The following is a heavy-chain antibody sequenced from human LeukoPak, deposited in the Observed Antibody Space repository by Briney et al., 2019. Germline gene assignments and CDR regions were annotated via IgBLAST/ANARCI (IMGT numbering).Heavy chain of an antibody. V-gene: IGHV3-11*04. D-gene: IGHD6-13*01. Sequence: GGSLRLSCAASGFTFSDYYKSWIRQAPGKGLEWLSYISSSGSTIYYADSVKGRFTISRYNAKNSLYLQMNSLRAEDTAVYYCARDQQQLPRGPWGQGTLVTVSS. CDR3: ARDQQQLPRGP. J-gene: IGHJ5*02. CDR2: ISSSGSTI. CDR1: GFTFSDYY.